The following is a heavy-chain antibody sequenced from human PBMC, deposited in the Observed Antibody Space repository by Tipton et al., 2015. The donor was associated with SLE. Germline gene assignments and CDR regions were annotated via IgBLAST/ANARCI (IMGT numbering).Heavy chain of an antibody. CDR2: INHSGST. CDR1: GGSFSGYY. CDR3: ASDLAGSQAFDI. V-gene: IGHV4-34*01. Sequence: TLSLTCAVYGGSFSGYYWSWIRQPPGKGLEWIGEINHSGSTNYNPSLKSRVTISVDTSKNQFSLKLSSVTAADTAVYYCASDLAGSQAFDIWGQGTMVTVSS. J-gene: IGHJ3*02. D-gene: IGHD6-13*01.